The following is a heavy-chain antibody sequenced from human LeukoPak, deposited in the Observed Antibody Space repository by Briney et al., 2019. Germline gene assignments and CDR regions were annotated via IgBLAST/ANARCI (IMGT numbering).Heavy chain of an antibody. V-gene: IGHV3-15*01. J-gene: IGHJ4*02. CDR3: TTGLWFGELLSSWYFDY. CDR1: GFTFSNAW. Sequence: GGSLRLSCAASGFTFSNAWMSWVRQAPGKGLEWVGRIKSKTDGGKTEYAAPVKGILTISRDDSKNTLYLQLNSLQTEDTAVYYCTTGLWFGELLSSWYFDYWGQGTLVTVSS. D-gene: IGHD3-10*01. CDR2: IKSKTDGGKT.